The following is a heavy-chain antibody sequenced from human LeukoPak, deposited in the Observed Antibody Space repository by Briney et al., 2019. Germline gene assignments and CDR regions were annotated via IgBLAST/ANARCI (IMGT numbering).Heavy chain of an antibody. D-gene: IGHD5-24*01. J-gene: IGHJ4*02. CDR2: IYHSGST. CDR1: DGSISSGGYS. CDR3: ARGISMAIDY. V-gene: IGHV4-30-2*01. Sequence: SQTLSLTCTDSDGSISSGGYSWSWIRQPPGKGLEWIGYIYHSGSTYYNPSLKSRVTISVDRSKNQFSLKLSSVTAADTAVYYCARGISMAIDYWGQGTLVTVSS.